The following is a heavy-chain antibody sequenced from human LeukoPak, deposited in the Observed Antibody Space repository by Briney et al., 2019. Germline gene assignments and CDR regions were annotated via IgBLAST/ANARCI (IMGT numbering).Heavy chain of an antibody. CDR1: GYTFTGYY. D-gene: IGHD2-21*02. CDR2: INPNSGGT. Sequence: ASVKVSCKASGYTFTGYYMHWVRQAPGQGLEWMGWINPNSGGTNYAQKFQGWVTMTRDTSISTAYMELSRLRSDDTAVYYCARGGQMNCGGDCYLFDYWGQGTLVTVSS. V-gene: IGHV1-2*04. J-gene: IGHJ4*02. CDR3: ARGGQMNCGGDCYLFDY.